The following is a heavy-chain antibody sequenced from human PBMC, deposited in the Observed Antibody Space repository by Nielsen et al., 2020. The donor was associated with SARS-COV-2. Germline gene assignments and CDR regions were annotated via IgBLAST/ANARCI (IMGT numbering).Heavy chain of an antibody. Sequence: GESLKISCAASGFTFSDYAMAWVRQAPGKGLEWVSVIKTNGGITYYADSVKGRCTISRDNSKNTLYLQMNSLRVEDTAVYYCARDLTGDAFDIWGQGTMVTVSS. CDR1: GFTFSDYA. CDR3: ARDLTGDAFDI. D-gene: IGHD2-8*02. J-gene: IGHJ3*02. V-gene: IGHV3-23*01. CDR2: IKTNGGIT.